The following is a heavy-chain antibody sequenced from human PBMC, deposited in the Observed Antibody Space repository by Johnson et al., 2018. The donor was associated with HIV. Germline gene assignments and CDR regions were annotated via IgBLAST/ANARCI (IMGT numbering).Heavy chain of an antibody. CDR2: ISYDGSNK. CDR1: GFTFSSYA. CDR3: ATSLLFIKGAFDI. J-gene: IGHJ3*02. V-gene: IGHV3-30-3*01. Sequence: VQLVESGGGVVQPGRSLRLSCAASGFTFSSYAMHWVRQAPGKGLEWVAVISYDGSNKYYADSVKGRFTISRDNAKNSLYLQMNSLRAEDTALYYCATSLLFIKGAFDIWGQGTMVTVSS. D-gene: IGHD3-10*01.